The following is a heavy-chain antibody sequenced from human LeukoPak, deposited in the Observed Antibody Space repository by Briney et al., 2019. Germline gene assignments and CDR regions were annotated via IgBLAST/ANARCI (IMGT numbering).Heavy chain of an antibody. V-gene: IGHV3-53*01. Sequence: PGGSLRLSCAASGFTVSLNYMSWVRQAPGKGLEWVSVIYSGGNTYYADSVKGRFTISRDNSQNTLYLQMNSLRAEDTAVYYCAKGFYDSNGAYYFDYWGQGALVTVSS. D-gene: IGHD3-22*01. CDR3: AKGFYDSNGAYYFDY. CDR1: GFTVSLNY. CDR2: IYSGGNT. J-gene: IGHJ4*02.